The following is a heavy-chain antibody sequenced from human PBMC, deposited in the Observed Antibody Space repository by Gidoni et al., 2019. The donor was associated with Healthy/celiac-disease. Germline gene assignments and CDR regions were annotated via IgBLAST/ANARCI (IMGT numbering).Heavy chain of an antibody. CDR3: AKDDYDILTGYSYYFDY. V-gene: IGHV3-23*01. CDR2: ISGSGGST. D-gene: IGHD3-9*01. J-gene: IGHJ4*02. CDR1: GFTFSSYP. Sequence: EVQLLESGGGLVQPGGSLRLSCAASGFTFSSYPMSWVRQAPGKGLEWVSTISGSGGSTYYADSVKGRFTISRDNSKNTLYLQMNSLRAEDTAVYYCAKDDYDILTGYSYYFDYWGQGTLVTVSS.